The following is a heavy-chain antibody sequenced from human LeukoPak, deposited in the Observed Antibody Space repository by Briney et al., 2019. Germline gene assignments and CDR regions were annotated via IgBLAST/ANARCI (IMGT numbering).Heavy chain of an antibody. CDR2: IKSKTDGGKT. CDR3: STVSPYYGSGTTSPDS. CDR1: GFPFSNAW. V-gene: IGHV3-15*01. Sequence: PGGSLRLSCAASGFPFSNAWMSRVRQAPGKGLEWVGRIKSKTDGGKTDYAAPVQGRFSISRDDSENTLYLQMNGLNTEDTAVYYCSTVSPYYGSGTTSPDSWGQGTLVVVSS. D-gene: IGHD3-10*01. J-gene: IGHJ4*02.